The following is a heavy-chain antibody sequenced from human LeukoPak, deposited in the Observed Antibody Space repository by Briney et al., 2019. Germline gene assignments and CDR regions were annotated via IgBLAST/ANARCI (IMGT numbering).Heavy chain of an antibody. D-gene: IGHD5-12*01. V-gene: IGHV3-30*04. CDR3: AREARGYSGYDSSYYFDY. CDR1: GFTFSSYA. J-gene: IGHJ4*02. CDR2: ISYDGSNK. Sequence: AGSLRLSCAASGFTFSSYAMHWVRQAPGKGLEWVAVISYDGSNKYYADSVKGRLTISRDNSMNTLYLQMNSLRAEDTAVYYCAREARGYSGYDSSYYFDYWGQGTLVTVSS.